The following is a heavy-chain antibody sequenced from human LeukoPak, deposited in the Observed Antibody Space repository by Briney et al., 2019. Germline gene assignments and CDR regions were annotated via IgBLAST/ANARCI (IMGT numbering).Heavy chain of an antibody. CDR3: ARHAPETSLDY. J-gene: IGHJ4*02. CDR1: EYSFTKYW. Sequence: GESLKISCKGSEYSFTKYWIGWVRQMPGKGLEWMGIIYPGDSETRYSPSFQGQVTISADKSISTAYLQWSSLKASDTAMYYCARHAPETSLDYWGQGTLVTVSS. CDR2: IYPGDSET. V-gene: IGHV5-51*01.